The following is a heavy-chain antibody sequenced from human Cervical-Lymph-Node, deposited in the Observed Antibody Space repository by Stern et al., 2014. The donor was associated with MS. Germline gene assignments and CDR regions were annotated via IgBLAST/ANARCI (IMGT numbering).Heavy chain of an antibody. CDR3: ARDSPDLCSGDSWYSISDY. CDR1: GYTFTANY. CDR2: IHPNRGVK. J-gene: IGHJ4*02. Sequence: QVQLVQSGAEVKKPGASVKVSCKASGYTFTANYMHWVRQAPGQGLEWMGRIHPNRGVKKYAQKFQGRVTLTRDTYISTAHLELSGLKSDVTTVYYCARDSPDLCSGDSWYSISDYWGQGPLVTVSS. V-gene: IGHV1-2*02. D-gene: IGHD2-15*01.